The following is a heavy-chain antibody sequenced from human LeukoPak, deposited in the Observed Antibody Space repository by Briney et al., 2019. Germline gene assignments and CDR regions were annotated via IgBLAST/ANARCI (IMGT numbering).Heavy chain of an antibody. CDR2: INPGSGGT. CDR1: GYTFIGYY. J-gene: IGHJ4*02. D-gene: IGHD3-22*01. Sequence: ASVKVSFKASGYTFIGYYMHWVRQAPGQGLEWMGWINPGSGGTNYAQKFQGRVTMTRDTSISTAYMELSRLISDDTAVYYCARDYDSSGYQPPDYWGQGTLVTVSS. CDR3: ARDYDSSGYQPPDY. V-gene: IGHV1-2*02.